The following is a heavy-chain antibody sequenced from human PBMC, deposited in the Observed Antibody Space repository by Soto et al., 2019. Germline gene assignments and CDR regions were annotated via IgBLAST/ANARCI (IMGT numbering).Heavy chain of an antibody. CDR2: IYYSGST. D-gene: IGHD6-19*01. Sequence: SETLSLTCTVSGGSISSGGYYWSWIRQHPGKGLEWIGYIYYSGSTYYNPSLKSRVTISVETSKNQFSLKLSSVTAADTAVYYCARAGSGWHILDYWGQGTLVTVYS. J-gene: IGHJ4*02. CDR3: ARAGSGWHILDY. CDR1: GGSISSGGYY. V-gene: IGHV4-31*02.